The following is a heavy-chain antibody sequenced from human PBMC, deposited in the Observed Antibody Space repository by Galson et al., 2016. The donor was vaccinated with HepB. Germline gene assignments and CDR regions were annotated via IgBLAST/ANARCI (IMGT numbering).Heavy chain of an antibody. CDR3: VRRHWYDTPWGYFDY. Sequence: SLRLSCAASGFTFSNHWMIWVRQTPGKGLEWVANIKHDGSEIYYVDSVKGRFSISRDNAKNSLSLQMNSLRVEDTAMYYCVRRHWYDTPWGYFDYWGQGTQVTVS. D-gene: IGHD1-1*01. CDR1: GFTFSNHW. V-gene: IGHV3-7*03. J-gene: IGHJ4*02. CDR2: IKHDGSEI.